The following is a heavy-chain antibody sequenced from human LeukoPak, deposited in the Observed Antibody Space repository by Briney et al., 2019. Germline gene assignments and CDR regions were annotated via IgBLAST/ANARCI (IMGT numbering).Heavy chain of an antibody. V-gene: IGHV3-74*01. D-gene: IGHD3-22*01. J-gene: IGHJ3*01. CDR1: GFTFSQYW. Sequence: GGSLRLSCEASGFTFSQYWMHWVRQAPGKGLVWVSRIDPDGSSTNYADSVKGRFTISRDNAKNSLYLQMNSLRAEDTAVFYCARSGGPLVVVTNAFDFWGLGTMVTVSS. CDR2: IDPDGSST. CDR3: ARSGGPLVVVTNAFDF.